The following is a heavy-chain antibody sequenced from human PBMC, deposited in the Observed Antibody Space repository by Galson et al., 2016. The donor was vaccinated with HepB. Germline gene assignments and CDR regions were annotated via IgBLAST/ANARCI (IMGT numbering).Heavy chain of an antibody. CDR2: IRGSGGGA. D-gene: IGHD1-26*01. J-gene: IGHJ4*02. CDR3: ARDRAGSGSNRRFDY. CDR1: GFSFNNHA. V-gene: IGHV3-23*01. Sequence: SLRLSCAASGFSFNNHAMGWVRQTPGKGLEWVSDIRGSGGGATYADSVMGRFTISRDNSKNSLYLQMNSLRAEDTAMYYCARDRAGSGSNRRFDYWGQGTLVTVSS.